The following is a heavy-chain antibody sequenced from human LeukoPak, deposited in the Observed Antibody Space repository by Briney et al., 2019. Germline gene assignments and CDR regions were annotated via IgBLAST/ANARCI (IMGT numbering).Heavy chain of an antibody. CDR3: AREACSGSCHSDYFDY. CDR2: ISNDGRSI. D-gene: IGHD2-15*01. J-gene: IGHJ4*02. CDR1: RFTFSSYG. Sequence: RSGGSLRLSCAASRFTFSSYGMHWVRQAPAKGLEWVAVISNDGRSIYYADSVKGRFTISRDNSKNTLYLQVNSLRAEDTAVYSCAREACSGSCHSDYFDYWGLGTLVTVSS. V-gene: IGHV3-30*03.